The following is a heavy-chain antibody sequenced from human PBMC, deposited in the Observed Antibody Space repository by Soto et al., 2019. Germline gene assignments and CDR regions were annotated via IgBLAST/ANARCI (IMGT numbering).Heavy chain of an antibody. J-gene: IGHJ4*02. CDR2: IYYSGST. D-gene: IGHD6-13*01. Sequence: SETLSLTCTVSGGSISSYYWSWIQQPPGKGLEWIGYIYYSGSTNYNPSLKSRVTISVDTSKNQFSLKLSSVTAADTAVYYCARLLSSSWCFDYWGQGTLVTVSS. CDR3: ARLLSSSWCFDY. CDR1: GGSISSYY. V-gene: IGHV4-59*01.